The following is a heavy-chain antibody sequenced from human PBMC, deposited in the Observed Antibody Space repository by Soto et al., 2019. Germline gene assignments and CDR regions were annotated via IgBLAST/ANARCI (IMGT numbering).Heavy chain of an antibody. J-gene: IGHJ6*03. D-gene: IGHD2-2*01. CDR2: IYYSGST. CDR1: GGSISSGGYY. CDR3: ARDACSSTSCYFNYYYMDV. Sequence: PSETLSLTCTVSGGSISSGGYYWSWIRQHPGKGLEWIGYIYYSGSTYYNPSLKSRVTISVDTSKNQFSLKLSSVTAADTAVYYWARDACSSTSCYFNYYYMDVWGKGTTVTVSS. V-gene: IGHV4-31*03.